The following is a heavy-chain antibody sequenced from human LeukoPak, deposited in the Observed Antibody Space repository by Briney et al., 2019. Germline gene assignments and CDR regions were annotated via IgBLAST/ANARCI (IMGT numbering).Heavy chain of an antibody. CDR3: AREAYYDSSGYYKLDY. CDR2: IYSGGST. CDR1: GGSVSSGSYY. Sequence: ETLSLTCTVSGGSVSSGSYYWSWVRQAPGKGLEWVSVIYSGGSTYYADSVKGRFAISRDNSKNTLYLQMNSLRAEDTAVYYCAREAYYDSSGYYKLDYWGQGTLVTVSS. J-gene: IGHJ4*02. D-gene: IGHD3-22*01. V-gene: IGHV3-53*01.